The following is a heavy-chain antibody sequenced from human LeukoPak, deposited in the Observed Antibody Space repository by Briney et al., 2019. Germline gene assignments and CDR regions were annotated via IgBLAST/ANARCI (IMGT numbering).Heavy chain of an antibody. D-gene: IGHD3-22*01. CDR2: IYYSGST. V-gene: IGHV4-39*02. Sequence: KPSETLSLTCTVSGGSISSSSYYWGWIRQPPGKGLEWIGSIYYSGSTYYNPSLKSRVTISVDTSKNQFSLKLSSVTAADTAVYYCARDHPLSYDSRGYYGGQLDYWGQGTLVTVSS. J-gene: IGHJ4*02. CDR1: GGSISSSSYY. CDR3: ARDHPLSYDSRGYYGGQLDY.